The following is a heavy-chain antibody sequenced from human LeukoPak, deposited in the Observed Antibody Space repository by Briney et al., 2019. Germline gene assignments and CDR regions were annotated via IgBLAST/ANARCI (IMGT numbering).Heavy chain of an antibody. Sequence: ASVKVSCKAPGYTFTSYDINWVRQAPGQGLEWMGWMNPNSGNTGYAQKFQGRVTMTRNTSISTAYMELSSLRSEDTAVYYCARPTVTTPSYFGYWGQGTLVTVSS. CDR3: ARPTVTTPSYFGY. V-gene: IGHV1-8*01. CDR1: GYTFTSYD. CDR2: MNPNSGNT. D-gene: IGHD4-17*01. J-gene: IGHJ4*02.